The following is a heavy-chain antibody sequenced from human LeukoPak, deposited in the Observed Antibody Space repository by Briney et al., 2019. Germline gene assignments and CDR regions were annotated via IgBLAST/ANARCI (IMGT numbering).Heavy chain of an antibody. CDR3: ARGVVPATAITSFDY. V-gene: IGHV1-46*01. CDR1: GYTFTSYY. CDR2: INPSGGST. Sequence: ASVKVSCKPSGYTFTSYYMHWVRQAPRQGLEWMGIINPSGGSTSYAQKFQGRVTMTRDTSTSTVYMELSSLRSEDTAVYYCARGVVPATAITSFDYWGQGTLVAVSS. J-gene: IGHJ4*02. D-gene: IGHD2-2*01.